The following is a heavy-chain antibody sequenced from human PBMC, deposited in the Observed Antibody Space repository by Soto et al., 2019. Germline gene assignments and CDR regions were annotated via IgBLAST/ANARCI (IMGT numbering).Heavy chain of an antibody. J-gene: IGHJ6*02. CDR3: ATGRVPAAMGFYYYYGMDV. D-gene: IGHD2-2*01. CDR2: FDPEDGET. V-gene: IGHV1-24*01. CDR1: GYTLTELS. Sequence: EASVKVSCKVSGYTLTELSMHWVRQAPGKGLEWMGGFDPEDGETIYAQKFQGRVTMTEDTSTDTAYMELSSLRSEDTAVYYCATGRVPAAMGFYYYYGMDVWGQGTTVTVSS.